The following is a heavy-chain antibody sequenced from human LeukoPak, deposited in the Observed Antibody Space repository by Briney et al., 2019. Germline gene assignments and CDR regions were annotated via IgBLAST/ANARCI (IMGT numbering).Heavy chain of an antibody. CDR3: ARSQGGSYPWAPEYYFDY. V-gene: IGHV4-39*07. D-gene: IGHD1-26*01. Sequence: SETLSLTCTVSGGSISSSSYYWGWIRQPPGKGLEWIGSIYYSGSTYYSPSLKSRVTISVDTSKNQFSLKLSSVTAADTAVYYCARSQGGSYPWAPEYYFDYWGQGTLVTVSS. J-gene: IGHJ4*02. CDR2: IYYSGST. CDR1: GGSISSSSYY.